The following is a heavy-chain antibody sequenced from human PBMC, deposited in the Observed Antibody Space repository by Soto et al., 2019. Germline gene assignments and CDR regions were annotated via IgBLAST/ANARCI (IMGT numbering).Heavy chain of an antibody. D-gene: IGHD1-26*01. CDR3: AKDLGSGTSIDY. V-gene: IGHV3-30*18. J-gene: IGHJ4*02. CDR2: ISYDGGNK. Sequence: QVQLVESGGGVVQPGRSLRLSCAASGFTFSSYGIHWVRQAPGKGLEWVALISYDGGNKYYADSVKGRFTISRDDSKNTLYLQMNSLRAVDTAVYYCAKDLGSGTSIDYWGQGTLVTVSS. CDR1: GFTFSSYG.